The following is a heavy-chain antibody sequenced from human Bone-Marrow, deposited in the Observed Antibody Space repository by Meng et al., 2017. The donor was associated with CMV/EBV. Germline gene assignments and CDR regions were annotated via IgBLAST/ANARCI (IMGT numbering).Heavy chain of an antibody. CDR3: ARAFVAAAGTRLADY. Sequence: GESLKISCAASGFTFSSYSMNWIRQAPGKGLELVSSMSSSSSYIYYADSVKGRFTISRDNAKNSLYLQMNSLRAEDTAVYNCARAFVAAAGTRLADYWGQGTLVTVSS. D-gene: IGHD6-13*01. CDR2: MSSSSSYI. V-gene: IGHV3-21*01. J-gene: IGHJ4*02. CDR1: GFTFSSYS.